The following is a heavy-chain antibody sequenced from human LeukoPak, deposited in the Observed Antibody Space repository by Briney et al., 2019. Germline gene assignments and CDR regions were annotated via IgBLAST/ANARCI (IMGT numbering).Heavy chain of an antibody. Sequence: TSVKVSCKASGYTFTSYGISWVRQAPGQGLEWMGWISAYNGNTNYAQKLQGRVTMTTDTPTSTAYMELRSLRSDDTAVYYRAREGPPPEELDYWGQGTLVTVSS. CDR1: GYTFTSYG. CDR2: ISAYNGNT. J-gene: IGHJ4*02. CDR3: AREGPPPEELDY. D-gene: IGHD1-14*01. V-gene: IGHV1-18*01.